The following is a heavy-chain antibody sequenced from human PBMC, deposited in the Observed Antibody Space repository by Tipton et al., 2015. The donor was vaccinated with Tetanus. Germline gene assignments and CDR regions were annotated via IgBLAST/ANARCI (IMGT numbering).Heavy chain of an antibody. Sequence: SLRLSCAASGFIFSSYGIHWVRQAPGKGLEWVAVSWYDGTDKYYADSVKGRFTISRDNSKNTLYLQMNSLRAEDTAVYCCAREADCSGGSCFSGGFDNWGQGTQVTVSS. CDR1: GFIFSSYG. CDR2: SWYDGTDK. CDR3: AREADCSGGSCFSGGFDN. D-gene: IGHD2-15*01. V-gene: IGHV3-33*01. J-gene: IGHJ4*02.